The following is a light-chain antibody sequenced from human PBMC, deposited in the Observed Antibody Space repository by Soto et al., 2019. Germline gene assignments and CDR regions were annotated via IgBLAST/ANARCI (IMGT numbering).Light chain of an antibody. V-gene: IGLV1-51*01. J-gene: IGLJ3*02. CDR2: DNT. CDR3: ASWDGSLTAVV. CDR1: SSNIGAGHD. Sequence: QSVLTQPPSVSGAPGQRVTISCTGSSSNIGAGHDVHWYQQLPGTAPKLLIYDNTKRPSGILDRFSGSKSGTSATLGITGLQTGDEAVYYCASWDGSLTAVVFGGGTKLTVL.